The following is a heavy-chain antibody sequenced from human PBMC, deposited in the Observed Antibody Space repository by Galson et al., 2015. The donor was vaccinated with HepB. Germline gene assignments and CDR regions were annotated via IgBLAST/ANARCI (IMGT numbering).Heavy chain of an antibody. CDR2: INAGNGNT. D-gene: IGHD3-10*01. J-gene: IGHJ4*02. CDR3: ARDQSRGISLIDY. Sequence: SVKVSCKASGYTFTSYAMHWVRQAPGQRLEWMGWINAGNGNTKYSQKFQGRVTITRDTSASTAYMELSSLRSEDTAVYYCARDQSRGISLIDYWGQGTLVTVSS. CDR1: GYTFTSYA. V-gene: IGHV1-3*01.